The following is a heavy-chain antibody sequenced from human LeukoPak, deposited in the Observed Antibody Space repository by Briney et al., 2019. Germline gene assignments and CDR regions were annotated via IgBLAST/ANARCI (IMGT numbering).Heavy chain of an antibody. Sequence: SETLSLTCTVSGGPITSHFWSWIRQPPGEGLEWIGNFYHAGNSNFNPSLKSRVTMSTDTSKNQFSLELSSVTAADTAVYYCARDGPTSTAPFDNWGQGTLVTASS. CDR3: ARDGPTSTAPFDN. V-gene: IGHV4-59*11. CDR1: GGPITSHF. D-gene: IGHD1-26*01. J-gene: IGHJ4*02. CDR2: FYHAGNS.